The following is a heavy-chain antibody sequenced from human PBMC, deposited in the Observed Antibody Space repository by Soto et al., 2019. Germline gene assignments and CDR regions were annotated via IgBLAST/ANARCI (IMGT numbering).Heavy chain of an antibody. CDR1: RGTFSSYA. CDR2: IIPIFGTA. J-gene: IGHJ3*02. CDR3: ACGAESSREKGSGFSFDAFDI. D-gene: IGHD3-10*01. V-gene: IGHV1-69*13. Sequence: SVKVSCKASRGTFSSYAISWVRQAPGQGLEWMGGIIPIFGTANYAQKFQGRVTITADESTSTAYMELSSLRSEDTAVYYCACGAESSREKGSGFSFDAFDIWGQGTMVTVSS.